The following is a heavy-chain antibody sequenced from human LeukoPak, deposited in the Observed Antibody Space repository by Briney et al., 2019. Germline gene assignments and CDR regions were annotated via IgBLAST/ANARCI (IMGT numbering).Heavy chain of an antibody. Sequence: SGGSLRLSCAASGFTFRSYWMHWIRQAPEKGLVWVSLINSDGSSTSYADSVKGRFTISRDNAKNTLYLQMNSLRAEDTALYYCATTKMDAFDIWGQGTMVTVSS. V-gene: IGHV3-74*01. CDR3: ATTKMDAFDI. J-gene: IGHJ3*02. CDR1: GFTFRSYW. CDR2: INSDGSST.